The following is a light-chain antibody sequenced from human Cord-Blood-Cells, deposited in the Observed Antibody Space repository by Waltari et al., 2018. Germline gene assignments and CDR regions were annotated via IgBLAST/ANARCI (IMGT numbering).Light chain of an antibody. CDR1: SSDVGSYNL. V-gene: IGLV2-23*02. CDR2: EVS. J-gene: IGLJ3*02. CDR3: CSYAGSSTV. Sequence: HSALTQPASVSGSHGPSITLSCADTSSDVGSYNLVSWYQQHPGKAPKLMIYEVSKRPSGVSNRFSGSKSGNTASLTISGLQAEDEADYYCCSYAGSSTVFGGGTKLTVL.